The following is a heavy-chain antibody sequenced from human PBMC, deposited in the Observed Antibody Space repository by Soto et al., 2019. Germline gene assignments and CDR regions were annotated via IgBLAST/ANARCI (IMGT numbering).Heavy chain of an antibody. Sequence: VKVSCKASGGSLSNYGISWVRQAPGKELEWMGGSIPVFGTANYAQKFQGRVTITADESTSIVYMDVTSLRSEDTAVYYCARGDATKIVVTTYYPMDVWGQGTTVTSP. D-gene: IGHD3-9*01. CDR3: ARGDATKIVVTTYYPMDV. CDR1: GGSLSNYG. CDR2: SIPVFGTA. V-gene: IGHV1-69*01. J-gene: IGHJ6*02.